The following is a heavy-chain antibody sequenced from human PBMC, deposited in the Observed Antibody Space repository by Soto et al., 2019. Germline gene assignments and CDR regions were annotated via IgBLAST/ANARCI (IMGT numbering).Heavy chain of an antibody. D-gene: IGHD3-22*01. CDR2: ISYDGSNK. V-gene: IGHV3-30*18. CDR3: AKELEDDSSGYPSYNYYGMDV. J-gene: IGHJ6*02. CDR1: GFTFSSYG. Sequence: QVQLVESGGGVVQPGRSLRLSCAASGFTFSSYGMHWVRQAPGKGLEWVAVISYDGSNKYYADSVKGRFTISRDNSNNTLYLQMNSLRAEDTAVYYCAKELEDDSSGYPSYNYYGMDVWGQGTTVTVSS.